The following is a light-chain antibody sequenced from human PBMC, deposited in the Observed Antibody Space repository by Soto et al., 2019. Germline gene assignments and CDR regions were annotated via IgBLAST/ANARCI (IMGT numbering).Light chain of an antibody. CDR1: GSDVGGYNY. CDR2: EVN. V-gene: IGLV2-8*01. CDR3: SSYAGSNIL. J-gene: IGLJ2*01. Sequence: QSVLTQPPSASGSPGQSVTISRTGTGSDVGGYNYVSWYQQHPGKAPKLMIYEVNKRPSGVPDRFSGSKSGNTASLTVSGLQAEDEADYYCSSYAGSNILFGGGTKLTVL.